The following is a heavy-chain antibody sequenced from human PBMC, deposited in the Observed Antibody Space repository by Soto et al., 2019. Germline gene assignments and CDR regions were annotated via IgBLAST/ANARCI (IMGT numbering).Heavy chain of an antibody. Sequence: EVQLLESGGGLVQPGGSLRLSCAASGFTFSSYAMSWVRQAPGKGLEWVSAISGSGGSTYYADSVKGRFTISRDNSKNTQYLQMNSLRAEDTAVYYCAKTLRGLRLGELDYWGQGTLVTVSS. D-gene: IGHD3-16*01. CDR2: ISGSGGST. CDR1: GFTFSSYA. J-gene: IGHJ4*02. CDR3: AKTLRGLRLGELDY. V-gene: IGHV3-23*01.